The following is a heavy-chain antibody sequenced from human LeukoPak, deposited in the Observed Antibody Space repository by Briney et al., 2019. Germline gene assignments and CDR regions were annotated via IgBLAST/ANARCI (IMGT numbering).Heavy chain of an antibody. D-gene: IGHD2-15*01. J-gene: IGHJ3*02. CDR1: GFTFSSYA. V-gene: IGHV3-23*01. CDR3: AKDFDVVVVADAFDI. CDR2: ISSSGGST. Sequence: PGGSLRLSCAASGFTFSSYAMSWVRQAPGKGLEWVSAISSSGGSTYYADSVKGRFTISRDNSKNTLYLQMNSLRAEDTAVYYCAKDFDVVVVADAFDIWGQGTMVTVSS.